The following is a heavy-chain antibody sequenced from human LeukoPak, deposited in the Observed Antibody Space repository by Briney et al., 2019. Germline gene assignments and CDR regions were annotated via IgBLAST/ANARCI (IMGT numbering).Heavy chain of an antibody. CDR3: ARDKIEGATLFDN. J-gene: IGHJ4*02. V-gene: IGHV3-48*04. D-gene: IGHD1-26*01. CDR2: ISSSSSTI. Sequence: PGGSLRLSCAASGFSFSDYDMNWVRQAPGEGLEWVSYISSSSSTIYYADSVKGRFTISRDNAKNSLYLQMNSLRAEDSAIYYCARDKIEGATLFDNWGQGTLVTVSS. CDR1: GFSFSDYD.